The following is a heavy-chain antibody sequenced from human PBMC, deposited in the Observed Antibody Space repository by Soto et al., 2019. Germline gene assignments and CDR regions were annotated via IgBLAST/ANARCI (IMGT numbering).Heavy chain of an antibody. CDR2: ITGDAGGS. CDR3: AKAPSPRCSGFVCYPLDS. CDR1: GFTFSSYA. V-gene: IGHV3-23*01. Sequence: VGSLRLSCVASGFTFSSYAMTWVRQTPGKGLETISLITGDAGGSYYADSVKGRFTISRDNPKNTLYLQMNSLRAEDTAVYYCAKAPSPRCSGFVCYPLDSWGQGTQVTVSS. D-gene: IGHD2-15*01. J-gene: IGHJ4*02.